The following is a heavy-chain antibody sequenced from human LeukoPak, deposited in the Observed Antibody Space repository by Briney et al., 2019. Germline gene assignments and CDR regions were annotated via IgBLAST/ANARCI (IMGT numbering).Heavy chain of an antibody. J-gene: IGHJ4*02. CDR3: ARTPPPQLVLGIDY. Sequence: PSETLSLTCTVSGGSIRSSYYYWGWIRQPPGKGLEWIGSIYDSGSTYYNPSLKSRVTISVDTSKNQFSLKLSSVTAADTAVYYCARTPPPQLVLGIDYWGQGTLVTVSS. CDR1: GGSIRSSYYY. V-gene: IGHV4-39*01. CDR2: IYDSGST. D-gene: IGHD6-13*01.